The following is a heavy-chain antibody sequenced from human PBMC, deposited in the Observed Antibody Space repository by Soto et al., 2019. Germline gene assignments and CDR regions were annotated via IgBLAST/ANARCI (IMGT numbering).Heavy chain of an antibody. J-gene: IGHJ5*02. Sequence: HLGGSLRLSCAASGFTFSSYSMNWVRQAPGKGLEWVSYISSSSSTIYYADSVKGRFTISRDNAKNSLYLQMNSLRDEDTAVYYCARDRPYYDFWSGYYGARNWLDPWGQGTLVTVSS. CDR3: ARDRPYYDFWSGYYGARNWLDP. CDR2: ISSSSSTI. CDR1: GFTFSSYS. D-gene: IGHD3-3*01. V-gene: IGHV3-48*02.